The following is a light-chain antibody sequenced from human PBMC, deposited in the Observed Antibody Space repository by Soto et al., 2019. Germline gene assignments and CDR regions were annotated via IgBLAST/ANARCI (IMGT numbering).Light chain of an antibody. J-gene: IGKJ1*01. Sequence: EIVLTQSPATLSLSPGERATLSCRASQSVSSSYLAWYQQTPGQAPRLLIYGTSNRATVIPDGFTGSGSGTGFTLTISRLEPEDFALYSCKQYGNSRWTFGQGNKVPIK. CDR2: GTS. CDR1: QSVSSSY. CDR3: KQYGNSRWT. V-gene: IGKV3-20*01.